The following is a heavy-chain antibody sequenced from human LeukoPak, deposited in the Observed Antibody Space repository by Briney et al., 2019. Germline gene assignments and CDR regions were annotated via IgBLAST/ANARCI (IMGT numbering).Heavy chain of an antibody. Sequence: SVKVSCKASGYTFTSYGISWVRQAPGQGLEWMGRNIPILGIANYAQKFQGRVTITADKSTSTAYMELSSLRSEDTAVYYCARPRKGLTYYDSSGYYETFDYWGQGTLVTVSS. D-gene: IGHD3-22*01. CDR2: NIPILGIA. CDR3: ARPRKGLTYYDSSGYYETFDY. V-gene: IGHV1-69*04. CDR1: GYTFTSYG. J-gene: IGHJ4*02.